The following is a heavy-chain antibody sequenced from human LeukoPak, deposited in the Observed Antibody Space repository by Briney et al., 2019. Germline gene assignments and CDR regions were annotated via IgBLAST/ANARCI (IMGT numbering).Heavy chain of an antibody. V-gene: IGHV3-74*01. CDR2: INSDGSST. J-gene: IGHJ3*02. Sequence: GGSLRLSCAASGFTFSSYWMHWVRQAAGKGLAWVSRINSDGSSTSYADSVKGRFTISRDNAKNTLYLQMNSLRAEDTAVYYCALEGLATSDAFDIWGQGTMVTVSS. CDR3: ALEGLATSDAFDI. CDR1: GFTFSSYW. D-gene: IGHD5-12*01.